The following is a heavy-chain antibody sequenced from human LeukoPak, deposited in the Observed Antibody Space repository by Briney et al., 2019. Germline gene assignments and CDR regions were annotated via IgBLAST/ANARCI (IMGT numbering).Heavy chain of an antibody. Sequence: GGSLRLSCAASGFALSNHYMNWVRQAPGKGLEWVSIIYNDGKTYYADSVKGRITISRDESKNTLYLQMNSLRAEDTAMYYCARDSYATFWGQGTLVTVSS. CDR1: GFALSNHY. CDR3: ARDSYATF. CDR2: IYNDGKT. V-gene: IGHV3-66*02. D-gene: IGHD3-16*01. J-gene: IGHJ4*02.